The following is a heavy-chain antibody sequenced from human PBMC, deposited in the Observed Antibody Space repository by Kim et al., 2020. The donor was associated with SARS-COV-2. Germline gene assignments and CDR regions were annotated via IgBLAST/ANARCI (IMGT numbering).Heavy chain of an antibody. Sequence: YADSWKGRFTISRDNSKNTLYLQMNSLRAEDTAVYYCARSDSGSYYGAFDIWGQGTMVTVSS. D-gene: IGHD1-26*01. V-gene: IGHV3-30*01. CDR3: ARSDSGSYYGAFDI. J-gene: IGHJ3*02.